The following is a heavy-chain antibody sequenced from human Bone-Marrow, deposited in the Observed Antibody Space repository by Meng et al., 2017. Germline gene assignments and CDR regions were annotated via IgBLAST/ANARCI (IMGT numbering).Heavy chain of an antibody. CDR2: SGNDDKT. CDR3: AKDVERWAFDI. D-gene: IGHD1-1*01. Sequence: GESLKISCAASGFILSSYAMGWARQAPGKGLEWVSASGNDDKTHYADSVKGRFTISRDNSENTLYLQMNSLRAEDTAVHYCAKDVERWAFDIWGQGTTVTVSS. J-gene: IGHJ3*02. CDR1: GFILSSYA. V-gene: IGHV3-23*01.